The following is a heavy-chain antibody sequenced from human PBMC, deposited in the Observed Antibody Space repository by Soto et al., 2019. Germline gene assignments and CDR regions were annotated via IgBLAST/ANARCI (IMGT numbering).Heavy chain of an antibody. Sequence: PGGSLRLSCAASGFTFSTDAMSWVRQAPGKGLEWVSANSGSGGGTYYSDSVKGRFTISRDNSKNTLYLQMNSLRAEDTAVYYCAKGGSPKYYFDYWGQGTLVTVSS. V-gene: IGHV3-23*01. CDR1: GFTFSTDA. CDR3: AKGGSPKYYFDY. CDR2: NSGSGGGT. D-gene: IGHD2-15*01. J-gene: IGHJ4*02.